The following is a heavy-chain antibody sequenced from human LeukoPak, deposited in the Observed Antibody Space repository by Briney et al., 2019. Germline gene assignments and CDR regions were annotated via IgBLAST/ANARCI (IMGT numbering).Heavy chain of an antibody. J-gene: IGHJ4*02. CDR3: VKDPDGY. CDR1: GFAFSSYG. Sequence: GRSLRLSCAASGFAFSSYGMNWVRQAPGKGLEWVAVISYDGSNKDYVDSVKGRFTISRDNSKSTVYLQMNSLRGEDTAVYYCVKDPDGYWGQGTLVTVSS. V-gene: IGHV3-30*18. CDR2: ISYDGSNK.